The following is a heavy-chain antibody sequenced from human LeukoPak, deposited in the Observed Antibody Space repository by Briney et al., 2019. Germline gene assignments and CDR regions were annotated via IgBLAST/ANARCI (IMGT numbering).Heavy chain of an antibody. D-gene: IGHD3-10*01. CDR3: ARDRLSITMVRGVKNYYYYGMDV. CDR1: GGSISSSSYY. Sequence: SETLSLTCTVSGGSISSSSYYWGWIRQPPGKGLEWIGSIYYSGSTYYNPSLKSRVTISVDTPKNQFSLKLSSVTAADTAVYYCARDRLSITMVRGVKNYYYYGMDVWGQGTTVIVSS. V-gene: IGHV4-39*07. CDR2: IYYSGST. J-gene: IGHJ6*02.